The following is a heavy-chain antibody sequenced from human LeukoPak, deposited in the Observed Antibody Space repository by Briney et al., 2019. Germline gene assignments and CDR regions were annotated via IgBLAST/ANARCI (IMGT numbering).Heavy chain of an antibody. CDR2: IWYDGSNK. CDR3: ARDDKAGKEYIDY. J-gene: IGHJ4*02. V-gene: IGHV3-33*01. CDR1: GFTFSYYG. Sequence: GRSLRLSCAASGFTFSYYGLHWVRQPPGKGLDGVAVIWYDGSNKYYADSVKGRFTISRDNSKNTLYLQMNSLRAEDTAVYYCARDDKAGKEYIDYWGQGALVTVSS. D-gene: IGHD6-19*01.